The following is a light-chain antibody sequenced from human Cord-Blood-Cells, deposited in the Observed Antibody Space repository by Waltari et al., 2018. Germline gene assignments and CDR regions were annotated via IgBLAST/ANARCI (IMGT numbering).Light chain of an antibody. CDR2: AAS. V-gene: IGKV1-39*01. Sequence: IQMTQSPSSLSASVGDKVPITCRASQSISSYLNWYPQKPGKAPKLLIYAASSLQSGVPSRFSGSGSGTDFTLTISSLQPEDFATYYCQQSYSTPYTFGQGTKLEIK. CDR3: QQSYSTPYT. CDR1: QSISSY. J-gene: IGKJ2*01.